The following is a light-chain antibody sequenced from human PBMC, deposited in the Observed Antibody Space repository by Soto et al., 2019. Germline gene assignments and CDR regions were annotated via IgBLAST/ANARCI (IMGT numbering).Light chain of an antibody. V-gene: IGLV2-8*01. J-gene: IGLJ1*01. CDR1: SSDIGGYNY. CDR3: SSYAGNNKYV. Sequence: QSALTQPPSASGSPGQSVTISCTGTSSDIGGYNYVSWYQHHPGKAPKLMIYEVTKRPSGVPDRFSGSKSGNTASLTVSGLQAEDEADYYCSSYAGNNKYVFGTGTKVTVL. CDR2: EVT.